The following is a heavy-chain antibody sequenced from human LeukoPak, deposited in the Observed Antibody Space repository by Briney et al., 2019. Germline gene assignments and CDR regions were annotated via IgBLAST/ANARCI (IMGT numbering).Heavy chain of an antibody. D-gene: IGHD6-25*01. Sequence: PSGTLSLTCAVSGGSISSSNWWSWVRQAPGKGLEWVAVISYGGTNKYYADSLKGRFTVSRDNSMNTLFLQMNSLRAEDTAVYYCAKCESASLYYYYGMDVWGQGTTVTVSS. J-gene: IGHJ6*02. CDR1: GGSISSSN. CDR3: AKCESASLYYYYGMDV. V-gene: IGHV3-30*18. CDR2: ISYGGTNK.